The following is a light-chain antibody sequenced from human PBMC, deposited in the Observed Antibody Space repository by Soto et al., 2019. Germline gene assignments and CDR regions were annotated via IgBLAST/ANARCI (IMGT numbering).Light chain of an antibody. J-gene: IGKJ1*01. V-gene: IGKV1-5*03. CDR2: RAS. CDR1: PSISNW. Sequence: DIQMTHSPSTLSSSVGDIVIITCRARPSISNWLAWYQQKPGKAPNLLIYRASTLKSGIPSRFSGSGSGTEVTLTISSLQPDDFATYYCQQYDRVEWSCGPGTEVEIK. CDR3: QQYDRVEWS.